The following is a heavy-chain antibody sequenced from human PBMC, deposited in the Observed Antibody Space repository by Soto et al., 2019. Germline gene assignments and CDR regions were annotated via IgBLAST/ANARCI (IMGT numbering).Heavy chain of an antibody. J-gene: IGHJ6*03. CDR1: GFTFSSYS. CDR3: ARVPMGIRYYYYYMDV. V-gene: IGHV3-21*01. D-gene: IGHD7-27*01. Sequence: PGGSLRLSCAASGFTFSSYSMNWVRQAPGKGLEWVSSISSSSSYIYYADSVKGRFTISRDNAKNSLYLQMNSLRAEDTAVYYCARVPMGIRYYYYYMDVWGKGTTVTVSS. CDR2: ISSSSSYI.